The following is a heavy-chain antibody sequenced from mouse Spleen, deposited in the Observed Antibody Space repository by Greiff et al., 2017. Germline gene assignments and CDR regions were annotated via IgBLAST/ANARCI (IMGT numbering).Heavy chain of an antibody. V-gene: IGHV5-6-2*01. CDR1: GFTFSSYA. CDR3: ARHPYYRYYAMDY. Sequence: EVKLQESGGGLVKPGGSLKLSCAASGFTFSSYAMSWVRQTPEKRLEWVAAINSNGGSTYYPDTVKDRFTISRDNAKNTLYLQMSSLRSEDTALYYCARHPYYRYYAMDYWGQGTSVTVSS. D-gene: IGHD2-14*01. J-gene: IGHJ4*01. CDR2: INSNGGST.